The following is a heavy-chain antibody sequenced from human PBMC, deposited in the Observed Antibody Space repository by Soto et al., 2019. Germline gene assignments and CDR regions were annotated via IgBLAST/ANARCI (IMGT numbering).Heavy chain of an antibody. J-gene: IGHJ4*02. CDR3: ARSDFWSGYYTDY. V-gene: IGHV4-30-4*08. Sequence: QVQLQESGPGLVKPSQTLSLTCTVSGGSISSGDYHWSWIRQPPGKGLEWIGFVYYTGNTYYNPSLTSRVXXSXDTXKNQFSLKLSSVTAADTAVYYCARSDFWSGYYTDYWGQGTLVTVSS. CDR2: VYYTGNT. D-gene: IGHD3-3*01. CDR1: GGSISSGDYH.